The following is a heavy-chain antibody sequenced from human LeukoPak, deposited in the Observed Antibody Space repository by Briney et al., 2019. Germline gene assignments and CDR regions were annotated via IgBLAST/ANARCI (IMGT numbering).Heavy chain of an antibody. V-gene: IGHV3-11*04. CDR3: ARDGYGDYAYHYYYYMDV. CDR1: GFTFSDYY. Sequence: PGGSLRLSCAASGFTFSDYYMSWIRQAPGKGLEWVSYISSSGSTIYYADSVKGRFTISRDNAKNSLYLQMNSLRAEDTAVYYCARDGYGDYAYHYYYYMDVWGKGTTVTVSS. CDR2: ISSSGSTI. D-gene: IGHD4-17*01. J-gene: IGHJ6*03.